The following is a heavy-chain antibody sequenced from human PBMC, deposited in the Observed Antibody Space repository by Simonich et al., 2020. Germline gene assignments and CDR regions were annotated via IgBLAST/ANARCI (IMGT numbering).Heavy chain of an antibody. CDR2: KKQDGSEK. J-gene: IGHJ4*02. V-gene: IGHV3-7*01. Sequence: EVQLVEYGGGLVQPWGSLRLSCAASGFPFISYWMSWGQGPGKVLRWVANKKQDGSEKYYVDSVKGRFTISRDNAKNSLYLQMNSLRAEDTAVYYCAIDVRRDGFDYWGQGTLVTVSS. CDR1: GFPFISYW. CDR3: AIDVRRDGFDY.